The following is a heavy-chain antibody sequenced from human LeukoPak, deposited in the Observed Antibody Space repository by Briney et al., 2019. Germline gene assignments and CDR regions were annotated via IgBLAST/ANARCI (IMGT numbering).Heavy chain of an antibody. Sequence: GGSLRLSCAASGFTFSSYSMNWVRQAPGKGLEWVTSISSSSSYIYYADSVKGRFTISRDNAKNSLYLQMNSLRAEDTAVYYCARALKQWLDTRRAYDAFDIWGQGTMVTVSS. J-gene: IGHJ3*02. D-gene: IGHD6-19*01. CDR1: GFTFSSYS. V-gene: IGHV3-21*01. CDR2: ISSSSSYI. CDR3: ARALKQWLDTRRAYDAFDI.